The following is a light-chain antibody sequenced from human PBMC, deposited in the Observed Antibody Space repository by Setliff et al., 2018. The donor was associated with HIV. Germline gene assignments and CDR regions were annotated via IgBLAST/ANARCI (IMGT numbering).Light chain of an antibody. CDR2: EVS. CDR1: SSDVGGYNY. CDR3: SSYSTSNTPSVI. Sequence: QSVLTQPASVSGSPGQSITISCTGSSSDVGGYNYVSWYQQRPGKAPKLMIYEVSNRPSGVSNRFSGSKSGNTASLTISGLQAEDEADYYCSSYSTSNTPSVIFGGGTKGTVL. V-gene: IGLV2-14*01. J-gene: IGLJ2*01.